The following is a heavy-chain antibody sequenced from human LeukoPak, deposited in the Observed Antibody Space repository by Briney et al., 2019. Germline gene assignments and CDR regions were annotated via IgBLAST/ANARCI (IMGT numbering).Heavy chain of an antibody. CDR3: ARGGGHYSNYFDY. V-gene: IGHV4-4*07. CDR2: INTSGST. CDR1: GGSISNYY. D-gene: IGHD4-11*01. Sequence: SETLSLTCTVSGGSISNYYWSWIRQPAGKGLEWIGLINTSGSTTYNPSLKSRVTMSVDTSKNQFSLRLSSVTAADTAVYFCARGGGHYSNYFDYWGQGNLVTVSS. J-gene: IGHJ4*02.